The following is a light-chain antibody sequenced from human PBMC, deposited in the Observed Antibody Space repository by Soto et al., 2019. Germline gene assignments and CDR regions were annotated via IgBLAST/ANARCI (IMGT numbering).Light chain of an antibody. Sequence: DIQMTQYPSSLSASVGDRVTITCRASQSITNYLNWYQQKPGTAPKLLIFAASSLQSGVPSRLSGSGSWTDFTLTISSLQPEDFATYYCQQSFSRPLTFGGGTKVDIK. J-gene: IGKJ4*01. CDR3: QQSFSRPLT. V-gene: IGKV1-39*01. CDR1: QSITNY. CDR2: AAS.